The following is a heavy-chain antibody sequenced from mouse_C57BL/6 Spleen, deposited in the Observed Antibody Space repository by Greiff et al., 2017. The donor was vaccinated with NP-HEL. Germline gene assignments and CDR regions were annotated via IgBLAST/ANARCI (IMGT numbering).Heavy chain of an antibody. CDR1: GFTFSSYA. Sequence: DVMLVESGEGLVKPGGSLKLSCAASGFTFSSYAMSWVRQTPEKRLEWVAYISSGGDYIYYADTVKGRFTISRDNARNTLYLQMSRLKSEDTAMYYCTRGGGCLYDGYSWLAYWGQGTLVTVSA. CDR2: ISSGGDYI. J-gene: IGHJ3*01. V-gene: IGHV5-9-1*02. D-gene: IGHD2-3*01. CDR3: TRGGGCLYDGYSWLAY.